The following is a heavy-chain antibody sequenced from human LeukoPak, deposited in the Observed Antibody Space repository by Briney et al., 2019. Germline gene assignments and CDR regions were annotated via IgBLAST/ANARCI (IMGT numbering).Heavy chain of an antibody. D-gene: IGHD5-18*01. CDR1: GGSISSGGYY. CDR3: ARGQLWFPSLLDY. CDR2: IYYSESN. J-gene: IGHJ4*02. Sequence: SETVSLTCTVSGGSISSGGYYWRWIRQHPGKGLEWFVYIYYSESNYYHQSLKSRVTTSVETSMNPFSMLLSLLTDDDAALYYCARGQLWFPSLLDYWGQGTLVTVSS. V-gene: IGHV4-31*03.